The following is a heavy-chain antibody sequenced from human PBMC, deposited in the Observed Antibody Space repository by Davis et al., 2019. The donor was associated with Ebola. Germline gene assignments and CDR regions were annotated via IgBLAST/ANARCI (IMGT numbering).Heavy chain of an antibody. CDR2: ISSSSSTI. V-gene: IGHV3-48*01. J-gene: IGHJ6*03. D-gene: IGHD3-3*01. CDR3: ARDRRDYDFWSGYQAYYFYMDV. CDR1: GFTFSSYS. Sequence: GESLKISCAASGFTFSSYSMNWVRQAPGKGLEWVSYISSSSSTIYYADSVKGRFTISRDNSKNTLYLQMNSLRAEDTAVYYCARDRRDYDFWSGYQAYYFYMDVWGEGTTVTVSS.